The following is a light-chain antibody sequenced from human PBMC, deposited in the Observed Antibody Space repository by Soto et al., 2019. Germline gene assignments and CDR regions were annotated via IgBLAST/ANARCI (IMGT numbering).Light chain of an antibody. CDR2: EVS. CDR3: SSYTSSSTPFV. CDR1: SSDVGGYNY. J-gene: IGLJ1*01. Sequence: QSVLTQPASVSGSPGQSITISCTGTSSDVGGYNYVSWYQQHPGKAPKLMIYEVSNRPSGVSNRLSGSKSGNTASLTISGLQAEDAADYYCSSYTSSSTPFVFGTGTKVTVL. V-gene: IGLV2-14*01.